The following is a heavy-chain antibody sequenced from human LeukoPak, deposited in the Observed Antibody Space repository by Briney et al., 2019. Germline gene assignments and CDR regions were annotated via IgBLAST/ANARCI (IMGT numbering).Heavy chain of an antibody. CDR1: GFTFSNAW. J-gene: IGHJ4*02. V-gene: IGHV3-30*02. CDR2: IRYDGSNK. CDR3: AKEEVHRGAIDY. D-gene: IGHD3-10*01. Sequence: GGSLRLSCAASGFTFSNAWMSWVRQAPGKGLEWVAFIRYDGSNKYYADSVKGRFTISRDNSKNTLYLQMNSLRAEDTAVYYCAKEEVHRGAIDYWGQGTLVTVSS.